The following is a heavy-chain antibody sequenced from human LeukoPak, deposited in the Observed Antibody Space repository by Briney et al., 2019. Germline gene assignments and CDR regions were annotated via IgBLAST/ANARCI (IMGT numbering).Heavy chain of an antibody. V-gene: IGHV3-48*01. Sequence: PGGSLRLSCAASGFTFSTYSIDWVRQAPGKGLEWVSYISSGSGTIYYADSVKGRFTISRDNAKNSLYLQMNSLRAEDTAVYYCAILRDEFYPWGQGTLVTVSS. CDR2: ISSGSGTI. J-gene: IGHJ5*02. CDR3: AILRDEFYP. CDR1: GFTFSTYS. D-gene: IGHD2/OR15-2a*01.